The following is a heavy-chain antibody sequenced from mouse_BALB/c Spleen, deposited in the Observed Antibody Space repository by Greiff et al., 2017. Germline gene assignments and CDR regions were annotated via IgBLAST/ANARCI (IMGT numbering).Heavy chain of an antibody. CDR3: ARNYGSSRWYFDV. D-gene: IGHD1-1*01. Sequence: QVQLKESGAELAKPGASVKMSCKASGYTFTSYWMHWVKQRPGQGLEWIGYINPSTGYTEYNQKFKDKATLTADKSSSTAYMQLSSLTSEDSAVYYCARNYGSSRWYFDVWGAGTTVTVSS. CDR1: GYTFTSYW. J-gene: IGHJ1*01. CDR2: INPSTGYT. V-gene: IGHV1-7*01.